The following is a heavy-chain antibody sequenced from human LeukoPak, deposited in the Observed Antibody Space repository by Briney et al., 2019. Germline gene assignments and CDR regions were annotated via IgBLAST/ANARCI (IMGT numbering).Heavy chain of an antibody. D-gene: IGHD3-3*01. Sequence: SVKVSCKASGGTFISYAISWVRQAPGQGLEWMGGIIPIFGTANYAQKFQGRVTITADESTSTDYMELSRLRSEDTAVYYCAIQTYYDFWSGYYTGNYYYYYMDVWGKGTTVTVSS. CDR1: GGTFISYA. V-gene: IGHV1-69*01. J-gene: IGHJ6*03. CDR2: IIPIFGTA. CDR3: AIQTYYDFWSGYYTGNYYYYYMDV.